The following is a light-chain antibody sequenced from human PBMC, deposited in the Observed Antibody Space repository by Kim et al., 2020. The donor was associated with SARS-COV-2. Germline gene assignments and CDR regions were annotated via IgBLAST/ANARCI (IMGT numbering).Light chain of an antibody. J-gene: IGLJ2*01. V-gene: IGLV1-44*01. Sequence: GQRDTSSCAGSSSNIGSNTVNWYQQLPGTAPKLLIYSNNQRPSGVPDRFSGSKSGASASLAISGLQSEDEADYYCAAWDDSLNVVVFGGGTQLTVL. CDR2: SNN. CDR1: SSNIGSNT. CDR3: AAWDDSLNVVV.